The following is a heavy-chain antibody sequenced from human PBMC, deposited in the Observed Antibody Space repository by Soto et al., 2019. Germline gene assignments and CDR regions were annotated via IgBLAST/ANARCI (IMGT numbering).Heavy chain of an antibody. D-gene: IGHD4-17*01. CDR1: GYTFTSYG. CDR2: ISAYNGNT. Sequence: QVQLVQSGAEVKKPGASVKVSCKASGYTFTSYGISWVRQAPGQGLEWMGWISAYNGNTNYTKKLQGRVRLTTDTSTSTAYMGLRSLRSDDTAVYYCAGHLYGDHTGWAFDIWGQGTMVTVSS. V-gene: IGHV1-18*01. CDR3: AGHLYGDHTGWAFDI. J-gene: IGHJ3*02.